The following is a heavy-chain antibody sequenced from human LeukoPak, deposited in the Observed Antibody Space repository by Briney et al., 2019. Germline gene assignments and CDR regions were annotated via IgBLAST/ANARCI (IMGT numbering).Heavy chain of an antibody. J-gene: IGHJ4*02. CDR2: ITANNYNGNT. V-gene: IGHV1-18*01. CDR1: GYTFTSYG. Sequence: ASVKVSCKASGYTFTSYGISWVRQAPGQGLEWMGWITANNYNGNTNYAQKLQGRITMTTDTSTSTAYMELRSLRPDDTAVYYCARGERESCGGDCYYFDYWGQGTLVTVSS. CDR3: ARGERESCGGDCYYFDY. D-gene: IGHD2-21*02.